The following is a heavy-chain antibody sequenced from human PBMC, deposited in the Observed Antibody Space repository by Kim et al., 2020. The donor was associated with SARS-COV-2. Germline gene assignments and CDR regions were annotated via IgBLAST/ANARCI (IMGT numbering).Heavy chain of an antibody. J-gene: IGHJ2*01. CDR1: GFTVSRNY. CDR2: ISSGGDT. V-gene: IGHV3-53*01. Sequence: GWSLRLSCAVSGFTVSRNYVSWVRQAPGKGLEWVSTISSGGDTNSADSVKGRFTISRDNSKNTLFLQMNSLRVEDTARYYCARGGAPGFTQFPFIPRGR. CDR3: ARGGAPGFTQFPFIP. D-gene: IGHD2-2*02.